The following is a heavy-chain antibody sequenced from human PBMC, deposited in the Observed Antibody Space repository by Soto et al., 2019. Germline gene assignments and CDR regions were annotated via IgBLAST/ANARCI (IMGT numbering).Heavy chain of an antibody. D-gene: IGHD6-19*01. V-gene: IGHV1-3*01. CDR1: GFVSTNHN. J-gene: IGHJ4*02. Sequence: QAHLVQSGTEVKMPGDSVQVSCKASGFVSTNHNFHWVRQAPGQSLEWMGRINGDNGNTQYSQNFQGRVTFTSDPSASTAFMELTNLRFEDRAMYYCASDYGSNWRLWGQGTLVSVSS. CDR3: ASDYGSNWRL. CDR2: INGDNGNT.